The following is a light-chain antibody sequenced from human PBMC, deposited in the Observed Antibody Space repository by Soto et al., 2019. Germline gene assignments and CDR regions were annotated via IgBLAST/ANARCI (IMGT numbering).Light chain of an antibody. CDR1: QSVSSAN. V-gene: IGKV3-20*01. CDR2: GAS. Sequence: EIVWTQSPGTLSLSPGERATLSCRASQSVSSANFAWYQKKPGQDPRILIYGASSRATGIPDRFSGIVSGTVFNLTLHILETDDCAVYECHQSGNSTQTFCPLTKVDIK. CDR3: HQSGNSTQT. J-gene: IGKJ1*01.